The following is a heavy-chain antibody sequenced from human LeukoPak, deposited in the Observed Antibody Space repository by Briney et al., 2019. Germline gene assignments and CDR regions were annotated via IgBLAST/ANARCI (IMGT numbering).Heavy chain of an antibody. Sequence: TGGSLRLSCAASEFSVGSNYMTWVRQAPGKGLEWVSLIYSGGSTYYADSVKGRFTISRDNSKNTLYLQMNSLRAEDTAVYYCARDQGEMATILDIFDYWGQGTLVTVSS. CDR2: IYSGGST. CDR1: EFSVGSNY. CDR3: ARDQGEMATILDIFDY. D-gene: IGHD5-24*01. V-gene: IGHV3-66*01. J-gene: IGHJ4*02.